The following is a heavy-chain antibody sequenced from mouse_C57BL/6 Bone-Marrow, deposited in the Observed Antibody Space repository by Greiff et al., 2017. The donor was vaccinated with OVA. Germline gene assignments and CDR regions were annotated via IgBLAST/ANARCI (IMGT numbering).Heavy chain of an antibody. CDR1: GYTFTTYP. CDR3: ARGYYGSSTDWYFDV. V-gene: IGHV1-47*01. Sequence: QVQLQQSGAELVKPGASVKMSCKASGYTFTTYPIEWMKQNHGKSLEWLGNFHPYNDDTKYNEKFKGKATLTVEKSSSTVYLVLSRLTSDDSAVYYGARGYYGSSTDWYFDVWGTGTTVTVSS. J-gene: IGHJ1*03. CDR2: FHPYNDDT. D-gene: IGHD1-1*01.